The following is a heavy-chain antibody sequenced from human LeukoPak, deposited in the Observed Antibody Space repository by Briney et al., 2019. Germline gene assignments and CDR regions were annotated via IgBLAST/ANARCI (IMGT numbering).Heavy chain of an antibody. V-gene: IGHV1-18*01. CDR2: ISAYNGNT. CDR1: GYTFTSYG. CDR3: ARDLRHYYDSSGYYYFDY. Sequence: ASVKVSCKASGYTFTSYGISWVRQAPGQGLEWMGWISAYNGNTNYAQKLQGRVTMTTDTSTSTAYMELRSLRSEDTAVYYCARDLRHYYDSSGYYYFDYWGQGTLVTVSS. D-gene: IGHD3-22*01. J-gene: IGHJ4*02.